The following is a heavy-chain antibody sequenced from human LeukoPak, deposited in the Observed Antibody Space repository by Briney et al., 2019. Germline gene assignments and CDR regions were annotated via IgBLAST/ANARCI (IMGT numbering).Heavy chain of an antibody. CDR3: ARDRDDYVWGSYRPLGY. Sequence: GGSPRLSCAASGFTFSSYEMNWVRQAPGKGLEWVSYISSSGSTIYYADSVKGRFTISRDNAKNSLYLQMNSLRAEDTAVYYCARDRDDYVWGSYRPLGYWGQGTLVTVSS. J-gene: IGHJ4*02. CDR1: GFTFSSYE. D-gene: IGHD3-16*02. V-gene: IGHV3-48*03. CDR2: ISSSGSTI.